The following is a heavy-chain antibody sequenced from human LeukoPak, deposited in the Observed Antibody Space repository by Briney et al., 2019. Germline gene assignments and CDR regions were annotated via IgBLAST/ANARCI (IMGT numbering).Heavy chain of an antibody. CDR3: ARVTRGYSGYVPFDY. CDR2: IYSGGST. CDR1: GFTVSSNY. D-gene: IGHD5-12*01. Sequence: GESLNFSCEASGFTVSSNYMSWVRQAPGKGLQWFSVIYSGGSTYYADSVKGRFTISRDNAKNSLYLQMNSLRAEDTAVYYCARVTRGYSGYVPFDYWGQGTLVTVSS. J-gene: IGHJ4*02. V-gene: IGHV3-53*01.